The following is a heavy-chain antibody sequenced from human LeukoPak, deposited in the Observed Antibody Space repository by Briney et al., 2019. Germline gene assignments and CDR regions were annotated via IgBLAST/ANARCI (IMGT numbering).Heavy chain of an antibody. CDR1: GFSFSTYS. Sequence: GGSLRLSCAASGFSFSTYSFSWVRQAPGKGLECVSGISASGGDTFYADSVKGRFTISRDNSKNTLSLQMNSLRVEDTAIYYCAKDVRRCNGACTWGQGTLVTVSS. J-gene: IGHJ5*02. V-gene: IGHV3-23*01. CDR3: AKDVRRCNGACT. D-gene: IGHD2-8*01. CDR2: ISASGGDT.